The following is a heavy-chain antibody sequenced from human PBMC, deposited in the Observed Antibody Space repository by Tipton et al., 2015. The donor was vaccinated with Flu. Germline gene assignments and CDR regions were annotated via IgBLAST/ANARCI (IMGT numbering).Heavy chain of an antibody. CDR1: GGSIISGSHY. CDR3: ARLRRSEDYYDSSGPFSYCDY. D-gene: IGHD3-22*01. V-gene: IGHV4-61*02. CDR2: IYTSGRT. J-gene: IGHJ4*02. Sequence: TLSLTCTVSGGSIISGSHYWSWIRQPAGKGLEWIGRIYTSGRTDYNPSLKSRITISVDTSNNLFSLNLSSVTAADTAVYYCARLRRSEDYYDSSGPFSYCDYWGQGTLVTVSS.